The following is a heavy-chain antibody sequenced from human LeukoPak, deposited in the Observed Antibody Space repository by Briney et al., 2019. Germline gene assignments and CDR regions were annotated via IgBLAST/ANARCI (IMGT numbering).Heavy chain of an antibody. CDR3: ARSSSSWYIDY. CDR1: GYSFTDYY. CDR2: INPNSGGT. D-gene: IGHD6-13*01. V-gene: IGHV1-2*02. J-gene: IGHJ4*02. Sequence: GASVKASCKSSGYSFTDYYIHWVRQAPGQGPEWTGSINPNSGGTNYAQTLQGRVTMTRDTSITTAYMEVSRLRSDDTAFYYCARSSSSWYIDYWGQGTLVTVSS.